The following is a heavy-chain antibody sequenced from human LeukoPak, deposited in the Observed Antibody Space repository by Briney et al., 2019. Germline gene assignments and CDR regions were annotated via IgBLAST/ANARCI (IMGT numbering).Heavy chain of an antibody. CDR1: GFTFSSYA. J-gene: IGHJ5*02. D-gene: IGHD1-14*01. Sequence: PGGSLRLSCAASGFTFSSYAMSWVRQAPGKGLEWVSAISGSGGSTYYADSVKGRFTISRDNSKNTLYLQMNSLRAEDTAVCYCAKSSPNRVNANWFDPWGQGTLVTVSS. CDR3: AKSSPNRVNANWFDP. CDR2: ISGSGGST. V-gene: IGHV3-23*01.